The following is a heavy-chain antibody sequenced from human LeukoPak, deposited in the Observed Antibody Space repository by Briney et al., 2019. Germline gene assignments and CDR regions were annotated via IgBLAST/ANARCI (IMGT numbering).Heavy chain of an antibody. J-gene: IGHJ4*02. D-gene: IGHD5-24*01. CDR3: ARADQRWLQFYY. CDR1: GSSISSYY. V-gene: IGHV4-59*01. Sequence: SETLSLTCTVSGSSISSYYWSWIRQPPGKGLEWIGYIYYSGSTNYNPSLKSRVTISVDTSKNQFSLKLSSVTAADTAVYYCARADQRWLQFYYWGQGTLVTVSS. CDR2: IYYSGST.